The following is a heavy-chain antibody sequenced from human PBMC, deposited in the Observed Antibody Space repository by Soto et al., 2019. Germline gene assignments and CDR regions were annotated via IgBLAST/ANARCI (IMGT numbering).Heavy chain of an antibody. J-gene: IGHJ4*02. V-gene: IGHV3-15*01. CDR3: TTVNPYHPDSRGHSY. CDR2: IKKRGDGGTA. Sequence: GGSLRLSCAASGFAFSNAWMNWVRQAPGKGREWIGRIKKRGDGGTADHATPVKGRFIISRDDSKNTLYLQMNSLKSEDTAVYYCTTVNPYHPDSRGHSYWGQETLVSVT. CDR1: GFAFSNAW. D-gene: IGHD3-22*01.